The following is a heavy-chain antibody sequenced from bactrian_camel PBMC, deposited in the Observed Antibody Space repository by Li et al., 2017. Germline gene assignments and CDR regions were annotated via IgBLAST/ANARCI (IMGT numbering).Heavy chain of an antibody. CDR2: IDEDGTT. V-gene: IGHV3S67*01. Sequence: DVQLVESGGGSVQAGGSLRLSCEFSDYYTQYCLGWFRQAPGKEREGVAVIDEDGTTNYADSVKGRFTISKDNAPNTLALQMNSLKPEDTATYYCAASTAEFGHSSTCPTRFNFWGQGTQVTV. CDR1: DYYTQYC. D-gene: IGHD3*01. J-gene: IGHJ4*01. CDR3: AASTAEFGHSSTCPTRFNF.